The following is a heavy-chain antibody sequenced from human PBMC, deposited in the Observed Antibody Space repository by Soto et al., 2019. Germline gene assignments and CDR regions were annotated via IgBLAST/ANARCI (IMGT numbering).Heavy chain of an antibody. CDR2: ISSSGSTI. V-gene: IGHV3-48*03. J-gene: IGHJ4*02. CDR1: GFTFSSYE. CDR3: ARERWLQPDY. D-gene: IGHD5-12*01. Sequence: PGGSLRLSCAASGFTFSSYEMNWVRQAPGKGLEWVSYISSSGSTIYYADSVKGRFNISRDNAKNSLYLQMNSLRAEDTAVYYCARERWLQPDYWGQGTLVTVSS.